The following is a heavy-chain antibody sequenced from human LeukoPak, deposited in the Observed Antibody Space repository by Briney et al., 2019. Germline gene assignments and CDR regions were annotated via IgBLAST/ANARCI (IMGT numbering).Heavy chain of an antibody. CDR1: GFTFSNYW. J-gene: IGHJ4*02. Sequence: GGSLRVSCAASGFTFSNYWVHWVRQAPGKGLVWVARINRDGSTTKYADSVKGRFTVSRDNAKNTLNLQMNSLRAEDTAVYYCARDKKSGESSEIDYWGQGTLVTVSS. D-gene: IGHD3-10*01. CDR3: ARDKKSGESSEIDY. V-gene: IGHV3-74*03. CDR2: INRDGSTT.